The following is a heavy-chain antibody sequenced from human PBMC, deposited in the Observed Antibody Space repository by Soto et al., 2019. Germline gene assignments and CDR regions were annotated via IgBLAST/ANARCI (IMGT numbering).Heavy chain of an antibody. CDR2: ISGSGDST. J-gene: IGHJ2*01. CDR3: AKSAGGYCSTTTCAGNFGYFDL. V-gene: IGHV3-23*01. CDR1: GFTFSSYA. Sequence: EVQLLESGGGLVQPGGSLRLSCAASGFTFSSYAMSWVRQAPGKGLEWVPGISGSGDSTYYADSVTGRFTISRDNSKSSLYLQMNSLRAVDTAVYYCAKSAGGYCSTTTCAGNFGYFDLWGRGTLVTVSS. D-gene: IGHD2-2*01.